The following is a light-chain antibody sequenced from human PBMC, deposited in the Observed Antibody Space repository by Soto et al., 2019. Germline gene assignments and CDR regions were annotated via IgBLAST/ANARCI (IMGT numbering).Light chain of an antibody. Sequence: EIVMTQSPATLSVSPGERATLPCRASQSVSRKLAWYQQTRGQAPRLLMYGASTRATGVPARFSGSGSGTDFTLTISRLEPEDFAIYYCQFYGSSLITFGQGTRLEIK. CDR2: GAS. V-gene: IGKV3-15*01. CDR1: QSVSRK. CDR3: QFYGSSLIT. J-gene: IGKJ5*01.